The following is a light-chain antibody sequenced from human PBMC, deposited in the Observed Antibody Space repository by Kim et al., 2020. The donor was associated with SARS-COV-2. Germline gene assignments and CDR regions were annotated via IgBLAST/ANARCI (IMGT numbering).Light chain of an antibody. J-gene: IGKJ1*01. CDR3: QQYGSSPRT. Sequence: DIVLTQPPGTLSLSPGERATLSCRASQSVSSSYFAWYQQKPGQAPRLLIYGTSSRATGIPDRFSGSGSGTDFTLTISRLEPEDFAMYYCQQYGSSPRTFGQGTKVDIK. CDR2: GTS. CDR1: QSVSSSY. V-gene: IGKV3-20*01.